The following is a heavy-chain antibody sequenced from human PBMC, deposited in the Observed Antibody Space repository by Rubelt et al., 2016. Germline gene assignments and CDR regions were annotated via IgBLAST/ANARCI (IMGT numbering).Heavy chain of an antibody. Sequence: QVQLQESGPGLVKPSETLSLTCTVSGYSISSGYFWGWIRQPPGKGLEWIGSMYYSGTTYYNPSLRSRVTISVDTAKNHFSRKLSSVTDADTAVDYCARSESGIAAAPDWFDPWGQGALVTVSS. CDR1: GYSISSGYF. V-gene: IGHV4-38-2*02. CDR2: MYYSGTT. CDR3: ARSESGIAAAPDWFDP. J-gene: IGHJ5*02. D-gene: IGHD6-13*01.